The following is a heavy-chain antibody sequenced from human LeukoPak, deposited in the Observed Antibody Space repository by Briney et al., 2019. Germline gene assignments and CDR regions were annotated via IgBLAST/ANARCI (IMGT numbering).Heavy chain of an antibody. Sequence: GGSLRLSCAASGFTFSSYAMHWVRQAPGKGLEWVAVISYDGSNKYYADSVEGRFTISRDNSKNTPYLQMNSLRAEDTAVYYCAREELWSYYFDYWGQGTLVTVSS. D-gene: IGHD2-21*01. J-gene: IGHJ4*02. CDR3: AREELWSYYFDY. V-gene: IGHV3-30-3*01. CDR1: GFTFSSYA. CDR2: ISYDGSNK.